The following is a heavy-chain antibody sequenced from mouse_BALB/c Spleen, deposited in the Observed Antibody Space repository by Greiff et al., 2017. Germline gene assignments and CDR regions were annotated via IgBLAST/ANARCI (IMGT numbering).Heavy chain of an antibody. D-gene: IGHD2-4*01. CDR3: ARFEYDYYFDY. CDR1: GYSFTGYF. CDR2: INPYNGDT. J-gene: IGHJ2*01. Sequence: EVQLQQSGPELVKPGASVKISCKASGYSFTGYFMNWVIQSHGKSLEWIGRINPYNGDTFYNQKFKGKATLTVDKSSSTAHMELRSLASEDAAVYYCARFEYDYYFDYWGQGTTLTVSS. V-gene: IGHV1-20*02.